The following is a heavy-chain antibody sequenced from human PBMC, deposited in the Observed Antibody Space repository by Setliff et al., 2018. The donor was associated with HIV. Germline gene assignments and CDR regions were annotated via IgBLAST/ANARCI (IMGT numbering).Heavy chain of an antibody. J-gene: IGHJ5*02. D-gene: IGHD3-10*01. CDR1: GFTVSTNY. CDR2: ISGSGGSTI. Sequence: PGGSLRLSCAASGFTVSTNYMSWVRQTPGKGLEWVSAISGSGGSTIFYADSVKGRFTISRDNDKNSVHLQMTSLRAEDTAVYYCASSGSGSYINWFGPWGQGTLVTVSS. CDR3: ASSGSGSYINWFGP. V-gene: IGHV3-11*04.